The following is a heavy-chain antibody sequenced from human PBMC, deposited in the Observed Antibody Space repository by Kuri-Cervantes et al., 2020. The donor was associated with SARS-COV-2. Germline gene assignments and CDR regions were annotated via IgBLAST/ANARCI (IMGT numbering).Heavy chain of an antibody. D-gene: IGHD6-13*01. CDR3: ARDADSSSWYPGAFDI. CDR2: IIPILGIA. Sequence: SVKVSCKASGGTFSSYTISWVRQAPGRGLEWMGRIIPILGIANYAQKFQGRVTITADKSTSTAYMELSSLRSEDTAVYYCARDADSSSWYPGAFDIWGQGTMVTVSS. V-gene: IGHV1-69*04. J-gene: IGHJ3*02. CDR1: GGTFSSYT.